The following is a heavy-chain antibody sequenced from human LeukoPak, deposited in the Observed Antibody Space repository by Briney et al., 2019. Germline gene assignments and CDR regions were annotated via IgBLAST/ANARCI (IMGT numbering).Heavy chain of an antibody. V-gene: IGHV3-48*04. CDR3: ARPRIVGATDAFDI. J-gene: IGHJ3*02. D-gene: IGHD1-26*01. Sequence: GGSLRLSCAASGFTFSTYNMNWVRQAPGKGLEWLAYITSNINTIYYADSVKGRFTISRDNAKNSLYLQMNSLRAEDTAVYYCARPRIVGATDAFDIWGQGTMVTVSS. CDR2: ITSNINTI. CDR1: GFTFSTYN.